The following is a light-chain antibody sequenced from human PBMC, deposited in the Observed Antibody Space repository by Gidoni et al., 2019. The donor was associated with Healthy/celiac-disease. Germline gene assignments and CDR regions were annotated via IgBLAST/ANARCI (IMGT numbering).Light chain of an antibody. CDR2: EVS. CDR1: SSDVGGYNY. V-gene: IGLV2-8*01. J-gene: IGLJ1*01. CDR3: SSYAGSNNFNV. Sequence: QSALTPPPSASGSPGPSVTISCTGTSSDVGGYNYVSWYQHHPGKAPKLMIYEVSKRPSGVPDRFSGSKFGNTAALTVSGLQAEDEADYYCSSYAGSNNFNVFGTGTKVTVL.